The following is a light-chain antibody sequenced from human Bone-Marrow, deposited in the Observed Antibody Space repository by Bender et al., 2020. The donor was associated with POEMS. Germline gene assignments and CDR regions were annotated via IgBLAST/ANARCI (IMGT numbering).Light chain of an antibody. CDR2: EVT. J-gene: IGLJ1*01. V-gene: IGLV2-14*02. CDR1: TSDVGRYNF. Sequence: QSALTQPASVSGSPGQSITISCTGTTSDVGRYNFVSWYQHHPGKAPKLMIFEVTKRPSGVSNRFSGSKSGNTASLTISGLQAEDEALYYCMSYTTIRTYVFGTGTEVTVL. CDR3: MSYTTIRTYV.